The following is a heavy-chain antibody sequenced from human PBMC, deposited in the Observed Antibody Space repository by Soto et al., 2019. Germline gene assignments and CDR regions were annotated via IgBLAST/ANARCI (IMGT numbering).Heavy chain of an antibody. CDR1: GYTFTSYG. D-gene: IGHD3-10*01. CDR3: ARGTRITMVRGVTAKYYYYGMDV. Sequence: ASVKVSCKASGYTFTSYGISWVRQAPGQGLEWMGWISAYNGNTNYAQKLQGRVTMTTDTSTSTAYMELRSLRSDDTAVYYCARGTRITMVRGVTAKYYYYGMDVWGQ. J-gene: IGHJ6*02. V-gene: IGHV1-18*01. CDR2: ISAYNGNT.